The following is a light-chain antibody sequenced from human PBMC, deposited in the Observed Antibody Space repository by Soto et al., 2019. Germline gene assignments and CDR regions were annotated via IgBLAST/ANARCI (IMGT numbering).Light chain of an antibody. CDR3: QQYGSF. Sequence: EIVLTQSPGTLSLSPGERATLSFRASQSVSSSYLAWYQQKPGQAPRLLIYGASSRATGIPDRFSGSGSGTDFTLTISRPEPEDFAVYYCQQYGSFFGQGTKVDIK. CDR2: GAS. J-gene: IGKJ2*01. CDR1: QSVSSSY. V-gene: IGKV3-20*01.